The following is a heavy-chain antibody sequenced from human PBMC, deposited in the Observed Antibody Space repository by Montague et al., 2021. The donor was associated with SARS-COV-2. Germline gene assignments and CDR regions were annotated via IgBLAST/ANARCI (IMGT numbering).Heavy chain of an antibody. CDR3: ARARGQTYYDILTGRALSVDFANGMDV. D-gene: IGHD3-9*01. J-gene: IGHJ6*02. CDR2: IYYSGST. CDR1: GGSVSSGSYD. V-gene: IGHV4-61*01. Sequence: SETLSLTCTVSGGSVSSGSYDWSWIRQPPGKGLEWIVYIYYSGSTNYXPSLKSRVTISVDTTKNQFSLKLSSVTAAATAVYYCARARGQTYYDILTGRALSVDFANGMDVWGQGTTVTVSS.